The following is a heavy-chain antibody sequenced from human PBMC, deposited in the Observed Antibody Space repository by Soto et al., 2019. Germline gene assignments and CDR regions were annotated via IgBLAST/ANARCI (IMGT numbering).Heavy chain of an antibody. V-gene: IGHV1-18*01. CDR3: ARCAVLRYFDWVLSDVPTYYFDY. CDR2: ISAYNGNT. CDR1: GYTFTSYG. D-gene: IGHD3-9*01. J-gene: IGHJ4*02. Sequence: QVQLVQSGAEVKKPGASVKVSCKASGYTFTSYGISWVRQAPGQGLEWMGWISAYNGNTNYAQKLQGRVTMTTDTSTSTAYMGLRSLRYDDTAVYYCARCAVLRYFDWVLSDVPTYYFDYWGQGTLVTVSS.